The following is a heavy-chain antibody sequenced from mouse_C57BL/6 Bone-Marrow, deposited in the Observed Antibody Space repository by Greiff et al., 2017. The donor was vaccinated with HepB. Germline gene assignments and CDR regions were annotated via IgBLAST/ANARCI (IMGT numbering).Heavy chain of an antibody. Sequence: VQLQQSGPELVKPGASVKISCKASGYTFTDYYMNWVKQSHGKSLEWIGDINPNNGGTSYNQKFKGKATLTVDKSSSTAYMELRSLTSEDSAVYYCASRYSNLYYYAMDYWGQGTSVTVSS. CDR2: INPNNGGT. D-gene: IGHD2-5*01. V-gene: IGHV1-26*01. CDR1: GYTFTDYY. CDR3: ASRYSNLYYYAMDY. J-gene: IGHJ4*01.